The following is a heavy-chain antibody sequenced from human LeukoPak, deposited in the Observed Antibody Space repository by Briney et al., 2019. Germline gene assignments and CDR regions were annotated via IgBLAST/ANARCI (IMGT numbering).Heavy chain of an antibody. Sequence: PVKVSCKASGGTFSSYAISWVRQAPGQGLKWMGGIIPIFGTANYAQKFQGRVTITADKSTSTAYMELSSLRSEDTAVYYCALRVVVPAANYNWFDPWGQGTLVTVSS. J-gene: IGHJ5*02. D-gene: IGHD2-2*01. CDR2: IIPIFGTA. CDR1: GGTFSSYA. CDR3: ALRVVVPAANYNWFDP. V-gene: IGHV1-69*06.